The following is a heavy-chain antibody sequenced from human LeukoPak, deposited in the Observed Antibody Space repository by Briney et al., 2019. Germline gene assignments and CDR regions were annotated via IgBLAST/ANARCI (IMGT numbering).Heavy chain of an antibody. J-gene: IGHJ6*02. CDR3: ARGPVRDDGLTGISYYFGLDV. Sequence: SETLSLTCAVYGGSFTDYYWSWVRHLPGKGLEWIGEIHHRAGANYNPSLWGRVTISADTSKNQFSLHLTSVTAADTATFYCARGPVRDDGLTGISYYFGLDVWGHGTTVTVFS. V-gene: IGHV4-34*01. D-gene: IGHD2-21*02. CDR1: GGSFTDYY. CDR2: IHHRAGA.